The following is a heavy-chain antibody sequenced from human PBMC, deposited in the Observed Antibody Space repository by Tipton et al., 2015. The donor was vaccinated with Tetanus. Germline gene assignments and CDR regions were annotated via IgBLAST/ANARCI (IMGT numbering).Heavy chain of an antibody. D-gene: IGHD3-16*02. CDR1: GGSISSNY. V-gene: IGHV4-59*08. CDR2: IYYSGST. Sequence: TLSLTCTVSGGSISSNYWSWIRQPPGKGLEWIGNIYYSGSTNYNPSLKSRVTISVDTSKKQFSLKLNSVTASDTAVYYCAQGKSNQGMLSWGQGTLVTVSS. J-gene: IGHJ4*02. CDR3: AQGKSNQGMLS.